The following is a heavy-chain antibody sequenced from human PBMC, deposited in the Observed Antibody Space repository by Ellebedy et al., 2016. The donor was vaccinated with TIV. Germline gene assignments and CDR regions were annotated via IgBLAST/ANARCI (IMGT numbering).Heavy chain of an antibody. V-gene: IGHV3-49*03. CDR1: GFTFGDYS. CDR2: IRSKAYGGAT. Sequence: PGGSLRLSCTTSGFTFGDYSMSWFCQAQGKGPEWVGFIRSKAYGGATEYAASVKGRFIISRDYSKDTSYLQMNSLKTEDTAVYYCVRDKGARLYWGQGTLVTVSS. J-gene: IGHJ4*02. CDR3: VRDKGARLY.